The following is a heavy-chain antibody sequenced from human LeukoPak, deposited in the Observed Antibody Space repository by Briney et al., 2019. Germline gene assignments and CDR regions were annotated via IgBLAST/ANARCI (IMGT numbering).Heavy chain of an antibody. D-gene: IGHD6-19*01. CDR2: IIPIFGTA. CDR1: GGTSSSYA. V-gene: IGHV1-69*05. Sequence: SVKVSCKASGGTSSSYAISWVRQAPGQGLEWMGRIIPIFGTANYAQKFQGRVTITTDESTSTAYMELSSLRSEDTAVYYCARDRRPGYSSGWWFDPWGQGTLVTVSS. J-gene: IGHJ5*02. CDR3: ARDRRPGYSSGWWFDP.